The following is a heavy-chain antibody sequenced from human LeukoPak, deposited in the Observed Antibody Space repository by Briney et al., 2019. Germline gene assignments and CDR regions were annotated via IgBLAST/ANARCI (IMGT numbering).Heavy chain of an antibody. D-gene: IGHD3-22*01. CDR1: GYTFTSYA. CDR3: ARYRATHYDCSVPLDY. Sequence: ASVKASCKASGYTFTSYAMHWVRQAPGQRLEWMGWINAGNGNTKYSQKFQGRVTITRDTSASTAYMELSSLRSEDTAVYYCARYRATHYDCSVPLDYWGQGTLVTVSS. CDR2: INAGNGNT. J-gene: IGHJ4*02. V-gene: IGHV1-3*01.